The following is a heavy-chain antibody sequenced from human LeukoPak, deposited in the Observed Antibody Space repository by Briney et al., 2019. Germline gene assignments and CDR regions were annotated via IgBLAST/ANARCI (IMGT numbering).Heavy chain of an antibody. V-gene: IGHV3-23*01. Sequence: PGGSLRLSCAVSGLTFNNYAMSWVRQAPGKGLEWASGISGRGASKYYADSVKGRFTISRDNSKNTLYLQMNSLRAEDAAVYYCAKAPVTSCRGAYCYPFDYWGQGTLVTVSS. CDR1: GLTFNNYA. CDR2: ISGRGASK. CDR3: AKAPVTSCRGAYCYPFDY. D-gene: IGHD2-21*01. J-gene: IGHJ4*02.